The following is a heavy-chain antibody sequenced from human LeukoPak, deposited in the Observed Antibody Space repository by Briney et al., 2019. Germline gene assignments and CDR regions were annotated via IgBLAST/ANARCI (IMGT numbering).Heavy chain of an antibody. J-gene: IGHJ4*02. CDR3: ARHNGWYYYDSSGYSDY. D-gene: IGHD3-22*01. Sequence: PSETLSLTCTASGCTISSNSYYWGWMPPPPGKGRERIMSIYYSGSTYYNPSLKSRVTISVDTSKNQFSLKLSSVTAADTAVYYCARHNGWYYYDSSGYSDYWGQGTLVTVSS. V-gene: IGHV4-39*01. CDR2: IYYSGST. CDR1: GCTISSNSYY.